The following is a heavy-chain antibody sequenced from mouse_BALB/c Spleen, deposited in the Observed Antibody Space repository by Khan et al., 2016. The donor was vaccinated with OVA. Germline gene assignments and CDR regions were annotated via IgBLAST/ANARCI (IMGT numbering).Heavy chain of an antibody. D-gene: IGHD2-1*01. V-gene: IGHV14-3*02. J-gene: IGHJ3*01. CDR3: ARWELGNAWFDY. Sequence: EVQLQQAGAELVKPGASVKLSCTASGFNIKDTYMHWVKQRPEQGLEWIGRIDPANGNTKYDPKFQGKATITADTSSNTAYLQLSSLTSEDTADYYGARWELGNAWFDYWGQGTLLTVSA. CDR1: GFNIKDTY. CDR2: IDPANGNT.